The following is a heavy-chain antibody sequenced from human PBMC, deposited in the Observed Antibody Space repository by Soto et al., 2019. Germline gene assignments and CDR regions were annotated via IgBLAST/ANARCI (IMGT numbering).Heavy chain of an antibody. J-gene: IGHJ5*02. CDR1: GFTVSSNY. Sequence: GSLRLSCAFSGFTVSSNYMSWVRQAPGKGLEWVSIIYSGGSTFYADSVKGRFTISRDNSKNTLYLQMNSLRAEDTAVYFCAKTIGPEHLTGTTRVNRFDAWGQGTLVTVSS. CDR2: IYSGGST. D-gene: IGHD1-7*01. CDR3: AKTIGPEHLTGTTRVNRFDA. V-gene: IGHV3-53*01.